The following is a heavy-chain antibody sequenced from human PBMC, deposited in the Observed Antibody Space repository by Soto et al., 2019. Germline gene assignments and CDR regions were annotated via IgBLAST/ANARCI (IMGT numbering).Heavy chain of an antibody. CDR2: IYNRGGT. CDR3: AREPLT. Sequence: SETLSLSCVVSGGSINRGDFFWNWIRQHPERGLEWIGYIYNRGGTFYNPSLENRLTISMDNSKNLCSLQLTSMTAADTAVYYCAREPLTWGQGTLVTVSS. J-gene: IGHJ4*02. CDR1: GGSINRGDFF. V-gene: IGHV4-31*11.